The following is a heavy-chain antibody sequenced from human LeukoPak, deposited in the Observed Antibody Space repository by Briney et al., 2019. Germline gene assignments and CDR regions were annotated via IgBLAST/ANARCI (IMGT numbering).Heavy chain of an antibody. CDR1: GGSVTSGSYY. Sequence: PSETLSLTCTVSGGSVTSGSYYWGWIRQPPGKGLEWIGSIYYSGSTYYNPSLKSRVTISVDTSKNQFSLKLSSVTAADTAVYYCASGITMIVVVTAYYFDYWGQGTLVTVSS. CDR2: IYYSGST. V-gene: IGHV4-39*01. J-gene: IGHJ4*02. CDR3: ASGITMIVVVTAYYFDY. D-gene: IGHD3-22*01.